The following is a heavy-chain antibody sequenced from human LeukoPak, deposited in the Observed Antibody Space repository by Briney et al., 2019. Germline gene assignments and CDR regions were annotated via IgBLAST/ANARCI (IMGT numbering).Heavy chain of an antibody. D-gene: IGHD3-10*01. V-gene: IGHV4-39*01. CDR1: SGPLTTSGDTYA. J-gene: IGHJ3*02. Sequence: PSQRLSLTCSVSSGPLTTSGDTYAWGWVRQPPGKGLTWIGTIFYSVHTFYNPSLQSPGTLSMDPSKNQFALTLSSVTAADTALYYCARQVSHAFDIWGPGAMVTVSS. CDR3: ARQVSHAFDI. CDR2: IFYSVHT.